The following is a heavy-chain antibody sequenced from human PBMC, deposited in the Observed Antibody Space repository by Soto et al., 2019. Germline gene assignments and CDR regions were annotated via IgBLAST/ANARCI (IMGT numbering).Heavy chain of an antibody. CDR2: INPNSGGT. J-gene: IGHJ3*02. D-gene: IGHD6-13*01. Sequence: ASVKVSCKASGYTFTGYYMHWVRQAPGQGLEWMGWINPNSGGTNYAQKFQGWVTMTRDTSISTAYMELSRLRSDDTAVYYCARRPPKAWGIRPAGAFDIWGQGTMVTVSS. CDR1: GYTFTGYY. CDR3: ARRPPKAWGIRPAGAFDI. V-gene: IGHV1-2*04.